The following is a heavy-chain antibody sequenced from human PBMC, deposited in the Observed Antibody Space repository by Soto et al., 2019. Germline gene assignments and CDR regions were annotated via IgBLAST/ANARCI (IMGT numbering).Heavy chain of an antibody. CDR3: ARESREYYFDY. CDR2: ISYSGST. Sequence: SETLSLTCTVSGGSIRSYFWSWIRQPPGKGLEWIGCISYSGSTNYNPSLKSRVTISGDTSKNQFSLRLNSVNAADTAVYYCARESREYYFDYWGQGTLVTVSS. V-gene: IGHV4-59*01. CDR1: GGSIRSYF. J-gene: IGHJ4*02.